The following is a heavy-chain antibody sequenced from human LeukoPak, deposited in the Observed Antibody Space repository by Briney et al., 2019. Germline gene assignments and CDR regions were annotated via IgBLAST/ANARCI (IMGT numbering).Heavy chain of an antibody. D-gene: IGHD6-13*01. CDR2: ISAYNGNT. J-gene: IGHJ5*02. CDR3: ARAVFAGYSTHHRFDP. Sequence: GASVKVSCKASGYTFTSYGISCVRQAPGQGLEWMGWISAYNGNTNYAQKFQGRVTMTRDTSISTAYMELSRLTSADTAVYYCARAVFAGYSTHHRFDPWGQGTLVTVSS. V-gene: IGHV1-18*01. CDR1: GYTFTSYG.